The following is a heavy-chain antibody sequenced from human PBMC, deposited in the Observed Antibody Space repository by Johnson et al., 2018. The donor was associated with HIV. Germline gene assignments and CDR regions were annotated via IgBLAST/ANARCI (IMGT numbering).Heavy chain of an antibody. D-gene: IGHD7-27*01. V-gene: IGHV3-11*01. CDR1: GFAFSDYY. CDR2: ISSGSHTI. J-gene: IGHJ3*02. Sequence: QVQLVESGGGLVKPGGSLRLSCAASGFAFSDYYMAWIRQAPGKGLEWVSFISSGSHTIYYADSVKGRFTLSRDNSKNTLYLQMNSLRAEDTAVYYCAKSNWGRDAFDIWGQGTMVTVSS. CDR3: AKSNWGRDAFDI.